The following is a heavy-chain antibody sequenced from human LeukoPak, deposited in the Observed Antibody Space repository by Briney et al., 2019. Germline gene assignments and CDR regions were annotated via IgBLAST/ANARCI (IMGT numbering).Heavy chain of an antibody. CDR2: IKEDGTIK. Sequence: GGSLRLSCAASGFLFRNYWMSWVRQAPGKVLEWVANIKEDGTIKYYVDSVKGRFTISRDTAKNSVYLQMNSLRVEDTGIYFCARIGYKSSSFDYWGQGTLVTVSS. J-gene: IGHJ4*02. D-gene: IGHD2-2*02. CDR1: GFLFRNYW. V-gene: IGHV3-7*01. CDR3: ARIGYKSSSFDY.